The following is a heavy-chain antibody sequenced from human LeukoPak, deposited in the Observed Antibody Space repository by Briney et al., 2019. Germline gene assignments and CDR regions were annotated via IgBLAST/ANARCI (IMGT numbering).Heavy chain of an antibody. Sequence: SVKVSCKASGSTFSSYAISWVRQAPGQGLEWMGGIIPIFGTANYAQKFQGRVTITADESTSTAYMELSSLRSEDTAVYYCARGVVGLYGMDVWGQGTTVTVSS. D-gene: IGHD2-15*01. CDR1: GSTFSSYA. CDR3: ARGVVGLYGMDV. J-gene: IGHJ6*02. CDR2: IIPIFGTA. V-gene: IGHV1-69*13.